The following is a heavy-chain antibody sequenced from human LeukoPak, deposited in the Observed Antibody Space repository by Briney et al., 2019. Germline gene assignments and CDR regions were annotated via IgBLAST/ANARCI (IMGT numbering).Heavy chain of an antibody. V-gene: IGHV2-5*01. J-gene: IGHJ4*02. CDR1: GFSLSNSGVG. CDR3: AHFGLTILRY. Sequence: SGPTLVKPTQALTLTCTFSGFSLSNSGVGVGWIRQPPGKALEWLAVIYWNDHKSYSPSLKSRLTITKDTSENQVVLTMTNMDPVDTATYYCAHFGLTILRYWGQGILVTVSS. D-gene: IGHD3-10*01. CDR2: IYWNDHK.